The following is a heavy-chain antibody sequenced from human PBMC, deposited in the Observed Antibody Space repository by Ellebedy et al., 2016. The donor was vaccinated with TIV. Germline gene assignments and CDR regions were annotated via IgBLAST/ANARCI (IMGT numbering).Heavy chain of an antibody. CDR3: AKGGGSCCFEV. Sequence: GESLKISXAASGFTFSSSTMHWVRQAPGKGLEWVSAISGSGGSTYYADSVKGRFAISRDNSNNTLYLQMNSLRAEDTAVYYCAKGGGSCCFEVWGQGTLVTVSS. D-gene: IGHD2-15*01. CDR1: GFTFSSST. V-gene: IGHV3-23*01. CDR2: ISGSGGST. J-gene: IGHJ4*02.